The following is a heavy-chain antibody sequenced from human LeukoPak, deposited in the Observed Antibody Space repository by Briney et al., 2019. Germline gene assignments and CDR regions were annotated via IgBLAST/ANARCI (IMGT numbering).Heavy chain of an antibody. CDR2: LTPRGSRT. Sequence: GGSLSLSCAASGLTFSRHAMTWVRQAPGKGLEWVSGLTPRGSRTFYSDSVKGRFTISRDNSKSTLYLQMNSLKADDTAIEFCAKEKAGIMDYWGQGTLVT. D-gene: IGHD1-1*01. V-gene: IGHV3-23*01. CDR3: AKEKAGIMDY. J-gene: IGHJ4*02. CDR1: GLTFSRHA.